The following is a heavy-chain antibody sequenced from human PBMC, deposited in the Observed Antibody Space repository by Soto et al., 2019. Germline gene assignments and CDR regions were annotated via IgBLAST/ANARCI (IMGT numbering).Heavy chain of an antibody. Sequence: EVQLVESGGGLVQPGGSLRLSCAASGFTVSSNYMSWVRQAPGKGLEWVSVIYSGGSTYYADSVKGRFTISRDNSKNTLYLQMNSLRAEDTAVYYCAIDVMYLGNAFDIWGQGTMVTVSS. J-gene: IGHJ3*02. V-gene: IGHV3-66*01. D-gene: IGHD2-8*01. CDR2: IYSGGST. CDR1: GFTVSSNY. CDR3: AIDVMYLGNAFDI.